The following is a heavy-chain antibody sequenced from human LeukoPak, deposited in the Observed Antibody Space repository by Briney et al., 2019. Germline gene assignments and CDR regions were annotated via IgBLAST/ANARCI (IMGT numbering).Heavy chain of an antibody. CDR3: ARGTTVTTLPYYYYFMDV. Sequence: PSETLSLTCTVSGGSISSDSYYWGWIRQPPGKGLEWIGSIYYSGSTYYNPSLKSRVTISVDTSKNQFSLKLSSVTAADTAVYYCARGTTVTTLPYYYYFMDVWGKGTTVTVSS. CDR2: IYYSGST. V-gene: IGHV4-39*07. J-gene: IGHJ6*03. D-gene: IGHD4-11*01. CDR1: GGSISSDSYY.